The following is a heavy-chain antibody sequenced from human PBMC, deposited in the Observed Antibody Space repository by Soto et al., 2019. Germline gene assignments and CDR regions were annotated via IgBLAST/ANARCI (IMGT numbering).Heavy chain of an antibody. CDR3: AKDQGLRSRDGYNPDY. CDR2: ISYDGSLN. V-gene: IGHV3-30*18. D-gene: IGHD2-2*01. Sequence: LRLSFAASGFTFDNYGMHWVRQAPGKGLDWVAVISYDGSLNFYGDSVKGRFTISRDNSKNTLYLQMNSLRTADTAVYYCAKDQGLRSRDGYNPDYWGQGTLVTVSS. CDR1: GFTFDNYG. J-gene: IGHJ4*02.